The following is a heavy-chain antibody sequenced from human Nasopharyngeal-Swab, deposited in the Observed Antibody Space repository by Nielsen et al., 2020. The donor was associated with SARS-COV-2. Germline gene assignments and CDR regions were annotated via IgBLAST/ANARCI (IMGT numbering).Heavy chain of an antibody. Sequence: WVRQAPGQGPEWLGLIIPSEGSTAYAQKFQGRVTMTRDTSTSTASMELSSLRSDDTAVYFCARGAVHHMLDLWGQGTRVTVSS. V-gene: IGHV1-46*01. J-gene: IGHJ5*02. CDR2: IIPSEGST. D-gene: IGHD3-16*01. CDR3: ARGAVHHMLDL.